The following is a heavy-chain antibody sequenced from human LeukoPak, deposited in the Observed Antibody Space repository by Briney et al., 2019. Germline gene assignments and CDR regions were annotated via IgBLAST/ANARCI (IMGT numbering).Heavy chain of an antibody. D-gene: IGHD6-19*01. Sequence: GGSLRLSCAASGFTFSSYAMSWVRQAPGKGLEWVSAISGSGDITYFADSVQGRFTISRDNSKKTLYLHMNSLRAEDTAVYSCAKPSYNSGWFIVSWGQGTLVTVSS. CDR3: AKPSYNSGWFIVS. CDR1: GFTFSSYA. V-gene: IGHV3-23*01. CDR2: ISGSGDIT. J-gene: IGHJ5*02.